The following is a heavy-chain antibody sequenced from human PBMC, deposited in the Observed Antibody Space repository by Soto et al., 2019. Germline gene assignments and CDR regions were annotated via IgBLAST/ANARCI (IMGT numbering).Heavy chain of an antibody. D-gene: IGHD3-22*01. J-gene: IGHJ4*02. V-gene: IGHV3-33*01. CDR3: ARDGDYYDSSGYYDFDY. CDR1: GFTFSSYG. Sequence: PGGSLRLSCAASGFTFSSYGMHWVRQAPGKGLEWVAVIWCDGSNKYYADSVKGRFTISRDNSKNTLYLQMNSLRAEDTAVYYCARDGDYYDSSGYYDFDYWGQGTLVTVSS. CDR2: IWCDGSNK.